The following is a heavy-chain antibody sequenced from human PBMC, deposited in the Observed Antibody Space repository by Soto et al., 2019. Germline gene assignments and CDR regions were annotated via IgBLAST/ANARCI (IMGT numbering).Heavy chain of an antibody. V-gene: IGHV1-3*04. D-gene: IGHD3-3*01. J-gene: IGHJ4*02. CDR2: VNTGNGNT. CDR1: VYTFSTYA. Sequence: APVNVSCEASVYTFSTYARHWVRQAPGPRLEWMGWVNTGNGNTAYSQKFQGRVTIARDTSASTGYMEVSSLSSEDIAVYYCAVGPASGEFDYWGQGTLVTVSP. CDR3: AVGPASGEFDY.